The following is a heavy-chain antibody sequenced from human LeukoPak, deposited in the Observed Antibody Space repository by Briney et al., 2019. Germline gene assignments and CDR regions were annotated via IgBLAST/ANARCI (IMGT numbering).Heavy chain of an antibody. V-gene: IGHV3-33*08. CDR2: IWYDGSNK. CDR3: AREGPRGNSQFDY. J-gene: IGHJ4*02. Sequence: GGSLRLSCAASGFTFSSYAMHWVRQAPGKGLEWVALIWYDGSNKYYTDSVKGRLTISRDNSKNTLYLQMNSLRAEDTAVYYCAREGPRGNSQFDYWGQGTLVTVSS. CDR1: GFTFSSYA. D-gene: IGHD2/OR15-2a*01.